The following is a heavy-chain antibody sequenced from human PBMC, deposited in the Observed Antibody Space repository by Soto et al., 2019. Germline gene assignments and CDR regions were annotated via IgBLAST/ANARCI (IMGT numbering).Heavy chain of an antibody. D-gene: IGHD2-2*01. CDR2: ISYDESTT. J-gene: IGHJ3*01. V-gene: IGHV3-30*18. CDR3: SKAIIGGYDSDAFDV. Sequence: PGGSLRLSCAASGFSFSRYGIHWVRQAPGKGLEWVAVISYDESTTFYADSVKGRFTISRDNSKNTLLLQMNSLRPEDTAVYYCSKAIIGGYDSDAFDVWGQGTMVPSPQ. CDR1: GFSFSRYG.